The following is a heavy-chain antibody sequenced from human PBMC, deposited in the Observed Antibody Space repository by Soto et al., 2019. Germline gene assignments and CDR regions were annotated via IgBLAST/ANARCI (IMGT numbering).Heavy chain of an antibody. CDR2: ITYDGNNK. CDR1: GFTFSSYA. CDR3: ARAGCDGGICYTLVRLRYGMDV. J-gene: IGHJ6*02. Sequence: QVQLVESGGGVVQPGRSLRLSCAASGFTFSSYAMYWVRQAPGKGQEWMTVITYDGNNKYYADSVKGRFTISRDNSKNTLYLQMNSLIAEDTAVYYCARAGCDGGICYTLVRLRYGMDVWGQGTTVNVSS. D-gene: IGHD2-15*01. V-gene: IGHV3-30-3*01.